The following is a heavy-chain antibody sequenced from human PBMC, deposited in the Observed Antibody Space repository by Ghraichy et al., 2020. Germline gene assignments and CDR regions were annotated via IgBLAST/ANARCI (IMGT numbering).Heavy chain of an antibody. CDR1: GFSFSNHA. CDR2: IRGGGGVT. Sequence: GGSLRLSCAASGFSFSNHAMTWVRQAPGKGLEWVSIIRGGGGVTFYADSVEGRFTISRDNSKNTLYLQMNGLRAEDTAVYYCAKTMASFGNDGLNVWGQGTTVTVSS. V-gene: IGHV3-23*01. CDR3: AKTMASFGNDGLNV. J-gene: IGHJ6*02. D-gene: IGHD1-1*01.